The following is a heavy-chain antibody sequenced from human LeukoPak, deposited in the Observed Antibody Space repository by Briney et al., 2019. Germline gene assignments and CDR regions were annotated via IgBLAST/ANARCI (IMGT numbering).Heavy chain of an antibody. Sequence: ASVKVSCKASGGTFSSYAISWVRQAPGQGLEWMGRIIPILGIANYAQKFQGRVTMTRDTSTSTVYMELSSLRSEDTAVYYCARAWGATGYYYYYMDVWGKGTTVTVSS. CDR3: ARAWGATGYYYYYMDV. CDR1: GGTFSSYA. CDR2: IIPILGIA. V-gene: IGHV1-69*04. D-gene: IGHD1-26*01. J-gene: IGHJ6*03.